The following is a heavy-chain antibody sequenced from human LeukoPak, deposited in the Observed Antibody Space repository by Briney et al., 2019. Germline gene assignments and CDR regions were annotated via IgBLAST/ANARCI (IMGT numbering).Heavy chain of an antibody. Sequence: SETLSLTCTVSGGSLGSYYWSWIRQSPGKALEWIGNIYYRGSTYYNPSLNSRVTISIDRSKNQFSLKLSSVTAADTAVYYCARCDFGSGSYSPRFDYWGQGTLVTVSS. J-gene: IGHJ4*02. CDR3: ARCDFGSGSYSPRFDY. CDR1: GGSLGSYY. D-gene: IGHD3-10*01. CDR2: IYYRGST. V-gene: IGHV4-59*04.